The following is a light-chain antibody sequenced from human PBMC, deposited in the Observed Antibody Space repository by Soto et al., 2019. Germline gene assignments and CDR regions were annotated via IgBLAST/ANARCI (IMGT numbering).Light chain of an antibody. CDR3: QKYNTAPRT. CDR2: AAS. V-gene: IGKV1-27*01. J-gene: IGKJ1*01. Sequence: DIQMTQSPSSVSASVGDRVTITCRASQAISFYLAWYQQKPGKVPKLLIYAASTLQSGVPSRFSGSGSGTDFTLTISSLQAEDVATYYCQKYNTAPRTFGQGTKVDIK. CDR1: QAISFY.